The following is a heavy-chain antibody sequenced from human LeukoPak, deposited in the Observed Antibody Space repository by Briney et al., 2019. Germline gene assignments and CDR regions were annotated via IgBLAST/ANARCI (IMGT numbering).Heavy chain of an antibody. CDR1: GFTFSSYA. J-gene: IGHJ4*02. V-gene: IGHV3-23*01. D-gene: IGHD3-22*01. CDR2: ISGSGGST. CDR3: ATGGEYYYDSSGYYPDY. Sequence: GGSLRLSCAASGFTFSSYAMSWVRQAPGKGLEWVSAISGSGGSTYYADSVKGRFTISRDNSKNTLYLQMKSLRAEDTAVYYCATGGEYYYDSSGYYPDYWGQGTLVTVSS.